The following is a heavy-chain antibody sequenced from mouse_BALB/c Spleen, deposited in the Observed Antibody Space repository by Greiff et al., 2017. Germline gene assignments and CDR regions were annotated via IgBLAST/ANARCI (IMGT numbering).Heavy chain of an antibody. V-gene: IGHV1-7*01. D-gene: IGHD2-14*01. CDR3: ARSGDYRYDFDY. Sequence: QVQLQQSGAELAKPGASVKMSCKASGYTFTSYWMHWVKQRPGQGLEWIGYINPSTGYTEYNQKFKDKATLTADKSSSTAYIQLSSLTSEDSAVYYCARSGDYRYDFDYWGQGTTLTVSS. J-gene: IGHJ2*01. CDR2: INPSTGYT. CDR1: GYTFTSYW.